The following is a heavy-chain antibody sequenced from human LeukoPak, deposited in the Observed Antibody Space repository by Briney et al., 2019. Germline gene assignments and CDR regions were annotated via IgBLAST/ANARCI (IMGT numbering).Heavy chain of an antibody. CDR2: MNPNSGNT. Sequence: ASVKVSYTASGYTFTSYDINWVRQATGQGLEWMGWMNPNSGNTGYAQKFQGRVTMTRNTSISTAYMELSSLRSEDTAVYYCARGRLDYDSSGYFSDYWGQGTLVTVSS. CDR1: GYTFTSYD. CDR3: ARGRLDYDSSGYFSDY. D-gene: IGHD3-22*01. V-gene: IGHV1-8*01. J-gene: IGHJ4*02.